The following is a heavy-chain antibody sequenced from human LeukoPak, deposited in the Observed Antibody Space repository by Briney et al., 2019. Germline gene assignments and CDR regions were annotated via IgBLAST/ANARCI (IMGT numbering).Heavy chain of an antibody. CDR2: IYYSGST. J-gene: IGHJ4*02. CDR1: GGSISSYH. CDR3: ARHYCGSSGYFYQDY. D-gene: IGHD3-22*01. V-gene: IGHV4-59*08. Sequence: SETLSLTRTVSGGSISSYHWSWIRQPPGKGLEWIGFIYYSGSTNYNLSLQSRVTISLDTYKNQFSLKLSSVTAADTAVYSCARHYCGSSGYFYQDYWGQGTLVTVSS.